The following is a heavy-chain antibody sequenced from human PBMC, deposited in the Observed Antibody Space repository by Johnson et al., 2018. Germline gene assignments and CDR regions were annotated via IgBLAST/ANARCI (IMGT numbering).Heavy chain of an antibody. J-gene: IGHJ3*02. CDR1: GYTLTSYD. D-gene: IGHD4-17*01. CDR2: MNPNSGHT. V-gene: IGHV1-8*01. CDR3: AREGYGDKDAFDI. Sequence: QVQLVQSGAEVKKPGASVKVSCKASGYTLTSYDINWVRQATGQGLEWVGWMNPNSGHTGYAQKFQGRATMTRNTSISTAYMELSSLKSEDTAVYYCAREGYGDKDAFDIWGQGTMVTVSS.